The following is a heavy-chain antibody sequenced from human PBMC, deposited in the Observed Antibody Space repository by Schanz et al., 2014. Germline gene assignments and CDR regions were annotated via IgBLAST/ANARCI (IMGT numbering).Heavy chain of an antibody. CDR2: INSDGSTT. V-gene: IGHV3-74*02. CDR1: GFTFSSYW. Sequence: VQLVESGGGVVQPVGSLRLSCAASGFTFSSYWMHWVRQAPGKGLVWVSRINSDGSTTIYADSVKGRFTISRDNAKNTLYLQMNSLRAEDTAVYYCARPLGPNYYYYGLDVWGQGTTVTVSS. CDR3: ARPLGPNYYYYGLDV. J-gene: IGHJ6*02.